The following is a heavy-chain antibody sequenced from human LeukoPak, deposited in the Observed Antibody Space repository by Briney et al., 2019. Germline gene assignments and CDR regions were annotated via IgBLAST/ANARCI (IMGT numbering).Heavy chain of an antibody. Sequence: GGSLRLSCAASGFTFSSYGMHWVRQAPGKGLEWVAVISYDGSNKYYADSVKGRFTISRDNSKNTLYLQMNSLRAEDTAVYYCAKDPRYYYGMDVWGQGTTVTVSS. CDR2: ISYDGSNK. CDR3: AKDPRYYYGMDV. V-gene: IGHV3-30*18. J-gene: IGHJ6*02. CDR1: GFTFSSYG.